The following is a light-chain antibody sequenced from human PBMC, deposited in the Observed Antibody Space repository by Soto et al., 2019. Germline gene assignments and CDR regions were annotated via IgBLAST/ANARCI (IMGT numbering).Light chain of an antibody. Sequence: DFHITRCPSTRSASVGERLTLTCRASQNIRSRLAWFQQKPGKAPKLLIYDASSLESGVPQRFSGSGSGTEFTLTISSLQTDEFSTYYCQQYHSYWAVGQGTKVDIK. J-gene: IGKJ1*01. CDR1: QNIRSR. V-gene: IGKV1-5*01. CDR2: DAS. CDR3: QQYHSYWA.